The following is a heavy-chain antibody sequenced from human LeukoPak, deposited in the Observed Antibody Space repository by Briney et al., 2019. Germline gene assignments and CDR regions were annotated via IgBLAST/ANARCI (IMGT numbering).Heavy chain of an antibody. J-gene: IGHJ4*02. V-gene: IGHV1-69*04. Sequence: AFGEWSCGASGGTFSSDAICWVREAPGQGLEWMGRIIPILGIANYAQKFQGRVTITADKSTSTAYMELSSLRSEDTAVYYCARVGGTYSGYDLWGQGTLVTVSS. D-gene: IGHD5-12*01. CDR1: GGTFSSDA. CDR3: ARVGGTYSGYDL. CDR2: IIPILGIA.